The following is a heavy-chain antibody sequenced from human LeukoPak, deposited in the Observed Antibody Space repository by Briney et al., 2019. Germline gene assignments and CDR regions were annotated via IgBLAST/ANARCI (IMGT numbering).Heavy chain of an antibody. J-gene: IGHJ4*02. Sequence: ASVKVSCKASGGTFSSYAISWVRQAPGQGLEWMGRIIPIFGTANYAQKFQGRVTITTDESTSTAYMELSSLRSEDTAVYYCARDPRRSGEAYFDYWGQGTLVTVSS. CDR3: ARDPRRSGEAYFDY. CDR1: GGTFSSYA. CDR2: IIPIFGTA. V-gene: IGHV1-69*05. D-gene: IGHD2-15*01.